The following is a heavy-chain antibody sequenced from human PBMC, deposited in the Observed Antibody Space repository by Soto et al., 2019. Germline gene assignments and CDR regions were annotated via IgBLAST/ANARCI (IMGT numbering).Heavy chain of an antibody. D-gene: IGHD4-17*01. V-gene: IGHV3-21*01. CDR2: ISSSSSYI. J-gene: IGHJ4*02. CDR1: GFTFSSYS. CDR3: ARFHGDYNYFDY. Sequence: EVQLVESGGGLVKPGGSLRLSCAASGFTFSSYSMNWVRQAPGKGLEWVSSISSSSSYIYYADSVKGRFTISRDNAKNSLYLQMTSLRAEDTAVYYCARFHGDYNYFDYWGQGTLVTVSS.